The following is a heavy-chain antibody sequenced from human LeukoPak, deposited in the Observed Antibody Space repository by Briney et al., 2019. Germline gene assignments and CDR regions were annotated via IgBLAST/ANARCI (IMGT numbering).Heavy chain of an antibody. CDR2: ISHDGSKK. Sequence: PGGSLRLSCVASGFAFSRYAVHWVRQAPGKGLECVAVISHDGSKKYYADFVKGRFTISRDNSKNTLYLHMNSLIPEDTAVYFCAKDWKFYYVSGSFFPDNWGQGTLVTVSS. J-gene: IGHJ4*02. D-gene: IGHD3-10*01. CDR1: GFAFSRYA. CDR3: AKDWKFYYVSGSFFPDN. V-gene: IGHV3-30-3*01.